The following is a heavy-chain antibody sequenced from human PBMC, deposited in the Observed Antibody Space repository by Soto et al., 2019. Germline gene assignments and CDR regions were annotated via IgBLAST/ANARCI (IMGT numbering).Heavy chain of an antibody. CDR2: IYWDDSK. V-gene: IGHV2-5*02. D-gene: IGHD1-26*01. J-gene: IGHJ4*02. CDR1: GFSLTTDRVG. CDR3: AHAYGGRSLY. Sequence: QITLKESGPTLVKPTRTLTLTCTFSGFSLTTDRVGVGWIRQPPGEALEWLAVIYWDDSKTYRPSLESRLTITKDTSKNQVALTVTNMDSLDTATYYCAHAYGGRSLYWGQGTLVTVSS.